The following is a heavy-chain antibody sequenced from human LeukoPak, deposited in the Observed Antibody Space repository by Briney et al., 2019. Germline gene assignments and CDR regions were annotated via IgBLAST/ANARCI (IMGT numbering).Heavy chain of an antibody. D-gene: IGHD5-12*01. V-gene: IGHV3-30*02. CDR2: IRYDGSNK. CDR1: GFTFSNYS. Sequence: GGSLRLSCAASGFTFSNYSMHWVRQAPGKGLEWVTFIRYDGSNKYYADSVKGRFTISRDNSKNTLYLQMNSLRSEDTAVYYCAKEGLRFFDFWGQGTLVTVSS. CDR3: AKEGLRFFDF. J-gene: IGHJ4*02.